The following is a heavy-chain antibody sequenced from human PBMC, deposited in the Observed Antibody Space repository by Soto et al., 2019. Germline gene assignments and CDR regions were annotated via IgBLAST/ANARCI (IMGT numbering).Heavy chain of an antibody. CDR2: IFSNDDK. Sequence: DTLSLTCPVSGGSIGSYYWSWIRPPPGKALEWLAHIFSNDDKSYSTSLKSRLTIPKDTSRSQVVLTMTNMDPVDSATYYCAVIKDCSRTDCYLASFDPWGQGNLVTVAS. V-gene: IGHV2-26*01. CDR1: GGSIGSYYW. J-gene: IGHJ5*02. D-gene: IGHD2-2*01. CDR3: AVIKDCSRTDCYLASFDP.